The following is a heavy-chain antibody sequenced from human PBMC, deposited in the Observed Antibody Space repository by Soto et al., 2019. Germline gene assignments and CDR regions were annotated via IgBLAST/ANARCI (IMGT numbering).Heavy chain of an antibody. CDR2: ISYDGSNK. J-gene: IGHJ4*02. D-gene: IGHD4-17*01. CDR1: GFTFSSYA. V-gene: IGHV3-30-3*01. Sequence: QVQLVESGGGVVQPGRSLRLSCAASGFTFSSYAMHWVRQAPGKGLEWVAVISYDGSNKYYADSVKGRFTISRDNSKNTLYVQMNSLRAEDTAVYYCARDPGGLQDYGDYELGYWGQGTLVTVSS. CDR3: ARDPGGLQDYGDYELGY.